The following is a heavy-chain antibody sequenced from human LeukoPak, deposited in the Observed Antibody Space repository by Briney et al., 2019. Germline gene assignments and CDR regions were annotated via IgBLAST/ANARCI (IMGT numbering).Heavy chain of an antibody. D-gene: IGHD6-13*01. V-gene: IGHV4-4*02. CDR3: ARRVRFGSIAAAGRYYFDY. Sequence: SGTLSLTCAVSGGSISSSNWWSWVRQPPGKGLEWTGEIDHSGSTNYNPSLKSRVTISVDKSKNQFSLKLSSVTAADTAVYYCARRVRFGSIAAAGRYYFDYWGQGTLVTVSS. J-gene: IGHJ4*02. CDR2: IDHSGST. CDR1: GGSISSSNW.